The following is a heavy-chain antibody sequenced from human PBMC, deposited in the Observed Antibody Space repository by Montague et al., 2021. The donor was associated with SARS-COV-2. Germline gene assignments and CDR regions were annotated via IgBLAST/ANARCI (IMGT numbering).Heavy chain of an antibody. Sequence: SLRLSCAASGFTFSTYAMSWVRRAPGKGLEWVSAISGSGDKTYYADSVKGRFTISRDNSKNTVSLQMNSLQVEDTAVYYCAKDLFCSGGDCYFYGMDLWGQGTTVTVSS. CDR1: GFTFSTYA. D-gene: IGHD2-15*01. CDR3: AKDLFCSGGDCYFYGMDL. V-gene: IGHV3-23*01. J-gene: IGHJ6*02. CDR2: ISGSGDKT.